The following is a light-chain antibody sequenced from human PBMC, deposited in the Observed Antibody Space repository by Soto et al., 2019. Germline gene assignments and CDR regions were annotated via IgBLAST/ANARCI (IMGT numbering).Light chain of an antibody. CDR2: AAS. Sequence: DIQLTQSPSFLSASVGDRVTITCRASQGISSYLAWYQKKPGKAPKLLIYAASTLQSGVPARFSGSGSGTEFTLTISNLQSEDFATYSCQQVNSYPLTFGGGTKVEIK. CDR3: QQVNSYPLT. V-gene: IGKV1-9*01. CDR1: QGISSY. J-gene: IGKJ4*01.